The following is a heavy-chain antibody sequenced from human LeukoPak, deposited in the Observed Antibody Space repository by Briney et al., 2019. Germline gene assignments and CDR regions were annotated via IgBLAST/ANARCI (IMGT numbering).Heavy chain of an antibody. D-gene: IGHD2-21*01. J-gene: IGHJ4*02. CDR3: ASFGISWRSSY. CDR2: ISDDGSYT. Sequence: GGSLRLSCAASGFSFSSHWVHWVRQAPGKGLVWVSRISDDGSYTSNVDSVKGRFTISRDNVNNMLYLHMNSLRAEDTAVYFCASFGISWRSSYWGQGTLVTVSS. V-gene: IGHV3-74*01. CDR1: GFSFSSHW.